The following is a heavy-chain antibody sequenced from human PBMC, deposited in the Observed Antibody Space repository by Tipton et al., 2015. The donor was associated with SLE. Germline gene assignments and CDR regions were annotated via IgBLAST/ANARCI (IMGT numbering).Heavy chain of an antibody. CDR3: AREVKSGRYDWFDP. Sequence: QLVQSGAEVKESGESLKISCKGSGYGFTDYSIGWVRQMSGTGLEWIGYIYDTETTYYNPSLKSRVTMSIDRSKNHFSLRLRSVSAADTVIYCCAREVKSGRYDWFDPWGQGTLVTVSS. V-gene: IGHV5-51*06. D-gene: IGHD1-26*01. J-gene: IGHJ5*02. CDR1: GYGFTDYS. CDR2: IYDTET.